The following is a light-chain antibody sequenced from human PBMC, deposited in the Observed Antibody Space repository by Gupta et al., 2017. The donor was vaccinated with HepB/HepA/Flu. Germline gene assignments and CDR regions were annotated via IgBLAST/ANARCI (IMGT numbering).Light chain of an antibody. V-gene: IGKV1-17*01. CDR2: AAS. CDR3: LQHHTYPWT. J-gene: IGKJ1*01. CDR1: QGIGDD. Sequence: DIQMTQSPSSLSASVGDRVTITCRASQGIGDDLGWYQQRPGKAPKRLIYAASSLQRGVPSRFSGSGSGTEFTLAISSLQPEDFATCYCLQHHTYPWTFGQGTKVEIK.